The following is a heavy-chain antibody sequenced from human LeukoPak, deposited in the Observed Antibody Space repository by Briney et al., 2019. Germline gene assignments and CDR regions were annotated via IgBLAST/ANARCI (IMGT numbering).Heavy chain of an antibody. Sequence: PGGSLRLSCAASGFTVSSNYMNWVRQAPGKGLEWVSVIYSGGSTYYADSVKGRFTISRDNSKNTLYLQMNSLRAEDTAVYYCARGHSSEGLDYWGQGTLVTVSS. V-gene: IGHV3-53*01. CDR3: ARGHSSEGLDY. CDR1: GFTVSSNY. D-gene: IGHD6-19*01. CDR2: IYSGGST. J-gene: IGHJ4*02.